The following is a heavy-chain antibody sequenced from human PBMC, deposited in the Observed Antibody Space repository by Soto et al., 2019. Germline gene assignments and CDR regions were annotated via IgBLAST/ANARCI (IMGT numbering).Heavy chain of an antibody. CDR2: ISAYNGNT. CDR3: ARNGGDILTGRLWYFDY. J-gene: IGHJ4*02. V-gene: IGHV1-18*01. Sequence: ASVKVSWKASGYTFTSYGISWVRQAPGQGLEWMGWISAYNGNTNYAQKLQGRVTMTTDTSTSTAYMELRSLRSDDTAVYYCARNGGDILTGRLWYFDYWGQGTLVTVSS. CDR1: GYTFTSYG. D-gene: IGHD3-9*01.